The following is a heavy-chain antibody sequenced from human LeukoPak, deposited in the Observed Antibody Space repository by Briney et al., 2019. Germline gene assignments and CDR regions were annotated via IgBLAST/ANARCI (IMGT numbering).Heavy chain of an antibody. CDR3: ASYCSSTSCYGIGADY. CDR1: GFTFSSYS. V-gene: IGHV3-21*01. CDR2: ISSSSSYI. D-gene: IGHD2-2*01. Sequence: GGSLRLSCAASGFTFSSYSMNWVRQAPGKGLEWVSSISSSSSYIYYADSMKGRFTISRDNAKNSLYLQMNSLRAEDTAVYYCASYCSSTSCYGIGADYWGQGTLVTVSS. J-gene: IGHJ4*02.